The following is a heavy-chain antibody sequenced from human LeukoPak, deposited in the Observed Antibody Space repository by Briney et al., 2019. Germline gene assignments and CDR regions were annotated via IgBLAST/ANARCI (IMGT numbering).Heavy chain of an antibody. Sequence: PGGSLRLSCTASGFTFSSYGMSWGRQAPGKWLEWVSAISSSGGSTYYADYVKGRLTISRDNSKNTLYLQMNSLRAEDTAVYYCAKGAWYNWNHYFDYWGQGTLVTVSS. J-gene: IGHJ4*02. V-gene: IGHV3-23*01. CDR3: AKGAWYNWNHYFDY. CDR2: ISSSGGST. D-gene: IGHD1-20*01. CDR1: GFTFSSYG.